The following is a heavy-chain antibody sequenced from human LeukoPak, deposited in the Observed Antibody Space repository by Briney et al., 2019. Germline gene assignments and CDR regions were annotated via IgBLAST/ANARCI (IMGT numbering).Heavy chain of an antibody. Sequence: GGSLRLSCAASGFTFSSYEMNWVRQAPGKGLEWVSYISSSGSTIYYADSVKGRFTISRDNSKNTLYLQMNSLRAEDTAVYYCAKQLAYYYDSSGYIVWGQGTMVTVSS. CDR1: GFTFSSYE. D-gene: IGHD3-22*01. V-gene: IGHV3-48*03. CDR3: AKQLAYYYDSSGYIV. J-gene: IGHJ3*01. CDR2: ISSSGSTI.